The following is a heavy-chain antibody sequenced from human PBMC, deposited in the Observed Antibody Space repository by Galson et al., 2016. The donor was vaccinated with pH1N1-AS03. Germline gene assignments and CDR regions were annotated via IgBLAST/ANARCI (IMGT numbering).Heavy chain of an antibody. D-gene: IGHD3-9*01. J-gene: IGHJ4*02. CDR1: GFTFSTYA. V-gene: IGHV3-23*01. CDR2: IRSTGSNT. CDR3: AKNTIDWYEDY. Sequence: SLRLSCAVSGFTFSTYAMTWVRQAPGRGLEWVSSIRSTGSNTFYADSVMGRFTISRDNSKNTLYLQMNSLRAEDTAVFYCAKNTIDWYEDYWGQGTLVTVAS.